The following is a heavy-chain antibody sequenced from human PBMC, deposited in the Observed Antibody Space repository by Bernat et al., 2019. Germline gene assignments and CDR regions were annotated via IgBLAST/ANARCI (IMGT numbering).Heavy chain of an antibody. V-gene: IGHV3-74*01. D-gene: IGHD4-17*01. CDR3: ARRLSTVTEPYYFDY. Sequence: EVQLGESGGGLVQPGGSLRLSCAASGFTFSSYWMHWVRQAPGKGLVWVSRSNSDGSSINYADSVRGRFTISRDTANNPLYLQMNSLRAEDSAVYYCARRLSTVTEPYYFDYWGQGTLVTVSS. J-gene: IGHJ4*02. CDR1: GFTFSSYW. CDR2: SNSDGSSI.